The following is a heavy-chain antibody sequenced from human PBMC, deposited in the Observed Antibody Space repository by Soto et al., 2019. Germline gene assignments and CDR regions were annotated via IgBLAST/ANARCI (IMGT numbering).Heavy chain of an antibody. Sequence: RRLSCSASGFTFSSYAMHWVRQAPGKGLEYVSAISSNGGSTYYADSVKGRFTISRDNSKNTLYLQMSSLRAEDTAVYYCVIPHRAAAGYWGQGTLVTVSS. J-gene: IGHJ4*02. V-gene: IGHV3-64D*06. CDR3: VIPHRAAAGY. D-gene: IGHD6-13*01. CDR2: ISSNGGST. CDR1: GFTFSSYA.